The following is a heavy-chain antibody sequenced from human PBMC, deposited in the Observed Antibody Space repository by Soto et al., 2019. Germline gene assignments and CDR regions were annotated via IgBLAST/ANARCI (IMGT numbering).Heavy chain of an antibody. Sequence: QVQLVQSGAEVKKPGSSVKVSCKASGGTFRSYSISWVRQAPGQGLEWMGGIIPIFDITNYAQKFQGRVTINADESTSNAYMELSSLGSDDTAVYYCARPDEGGYSSNHHYYYALDVWGQGTTVTV. J-gene: IGHJ6*02. CDR3: ARPDEGGYSSNHHYYYALDV. CDR1: GGTFRSYS. V-gene: IGHV1-69*01. CDR2: IIPIFDIT. D-gene: IGHD3-22*01.